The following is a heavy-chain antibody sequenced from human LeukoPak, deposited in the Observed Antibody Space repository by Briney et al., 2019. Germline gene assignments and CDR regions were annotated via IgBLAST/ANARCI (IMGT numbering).Heavy chain of an antibody. CDR1: GFTFSNYA. J-gene: IGHJ4*02. Sequence: PGGSLRLSCAASGFTFSNYAMSWVRQAPGKGLEWVSGITGSGGSTFYADSGKGRFTISRDNSKNTLYLQMNSLRAEDTAVYYCAKLDCSGSSCYQFDCWGQGTLVTVS. CDR2: ITGSGGST. V-gene: IGHV3-23*01. D-gene: IGHD2-15*01. CDR3: AKLDCSGSSCYQFDC.